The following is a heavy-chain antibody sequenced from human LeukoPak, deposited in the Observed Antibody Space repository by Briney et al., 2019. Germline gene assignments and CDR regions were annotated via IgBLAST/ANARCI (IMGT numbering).Heavy chain of an antibody. D-gene: IGHD5-12*01. V-gene: IGHV3-21*01. CDR3: ARAPGYSGFRDY. CDR2: ISSSSSYI. Sequence: GGSLRLSCAASGFTLSSYSMNWVHQAPGKGLEWVSSISSSSSYIYYADSVKGRFTISRDNAKNSLYLQMNSLRAEDTAVYYCARAPGYSGFRDYWGQGTLVTVSS. CDR1: GFTLSSYS. J-gene: IGHJ4*02.